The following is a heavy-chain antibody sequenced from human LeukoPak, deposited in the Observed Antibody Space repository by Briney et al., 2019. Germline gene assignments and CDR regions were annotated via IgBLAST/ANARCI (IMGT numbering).Heavy chain of an antibody. CDR1: GFTFSSYG. CDR3: AKQLGYCSDGSCYFPY. J-gene: IGHJ4*02. V-gene: IGHV3-23*01. D-gene: IGHD2-15*01. Sequence: GGSLRLSCAASGFTFSSYGMHWVRLAPGKGLEWVSAISNNGGYTYYADSVQGRFTISRDNSKSTLCLQMSSLRAEDTAVYYCAKQLGYCSDGSCYFPYWGQGTLVTVSS. CDR2: ISNNGGYT.